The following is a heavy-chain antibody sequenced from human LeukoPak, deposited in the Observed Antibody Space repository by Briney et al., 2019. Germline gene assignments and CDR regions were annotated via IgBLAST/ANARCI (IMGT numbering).Heavy chain of an antibody. D-gene: IGHD1-26*01. CDR2: IRYDGSNK. CDR3: AKEYSGSSEY. CDR1: GFTFSAYG. V-gene: IGHV3-30*02. J-gene: IGHJ4*02. Sequence: GGSLRLSCAVSGFTFSAYGMHWVRQAPGKGLEWVAFIRYDGSNKYYADSVKGRFTISRDNSKNTVYLQMNSLRPEDTAMYHCAKEYSGSSEYWGQGTLVIVSS.